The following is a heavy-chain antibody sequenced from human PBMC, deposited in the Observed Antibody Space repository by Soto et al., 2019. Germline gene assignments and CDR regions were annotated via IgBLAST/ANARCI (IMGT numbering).Heavy chain of an antibody. CDR1: GTSISSYC. Sequence: PSETLSLTCTVSGTSISSYCWSWIRQPPGKGLEWIANIHYSGTTNYNPSLASRVTLSVDTSKNQFSLKMTSVTAADRAMYFCPRYPSYAIDFWGRGTLVTVSS. CDR2: IHYSGTT. CDR3: PRYPSYAIDF. J-gene: IGHJ1*01. D-gene: IGHD2-8*01. V-gene: IGHV4-59*13.